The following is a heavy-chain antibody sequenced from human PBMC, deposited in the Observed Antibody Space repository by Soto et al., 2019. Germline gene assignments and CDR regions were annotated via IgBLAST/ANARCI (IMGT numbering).Heavy chain of an antibody. CDR2: TYYRSKWYN. D-gene: IGHD7-27*01. Sequence: QVQLQQSGPGLVKPSQTLSLTCAISGDSVSSNSAAWNWIRQSPSRGLEWLGRTYYRSKWYNDCAVSVKSRITITPDTSKNQFSLQLNSATPEDTAVYYCAKGPPGDREDYYYYYGMDVWGQGTTVTVSS. J-gene: IGHJ6*02. V-gene: IGHV6-1*01. CDR1: GDSVSSNSAA. CDR3: AKGPPGDREDYYYYYGMDV.